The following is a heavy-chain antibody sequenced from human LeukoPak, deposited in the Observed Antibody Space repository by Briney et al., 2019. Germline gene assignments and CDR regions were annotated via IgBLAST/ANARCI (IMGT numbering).Heavy chain of an antibody. D-gene: IGHD3-22*01. CDR2: ISAYNGNT. V-gene: IGHV1-18*01. CDR1: GYTFTSYG. J-gene: IGHJ4*02. Sequence: ASVKVSCKASGYTFTSYGISWVRQAPGQGLEWMGWISAYNGNTNYAQKLQGRVTMTTDTSTSTAYMELRSLRSDDTAVYYCARISPHSHYYDSSGTDYWGQGTLVTVPS. CDR3: ARISPHSHYYDSSGTDY.